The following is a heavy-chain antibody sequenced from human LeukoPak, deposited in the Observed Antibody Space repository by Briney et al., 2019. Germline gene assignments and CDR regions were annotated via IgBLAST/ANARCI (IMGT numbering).Heavy chain of an antibody. CDR1: GFTFSSYA. CDR3: AKKTGAAAGTQDDY. CDR2: ISGSGGST. V-gene: IGHV3-23*01. J-gene: IGHJ4*02. D-gene: IGHD6-13*01. Sequence: GGSLRLSCAASGFTFSSYAMSWVRQAPGKGLEWVPAISGSGGSTYYADSVKGRFTISRDNSKNTLYLQMNSLRAEDTAVYYCAKKTGAAAGTQDDYWGREPWSPSPQ.